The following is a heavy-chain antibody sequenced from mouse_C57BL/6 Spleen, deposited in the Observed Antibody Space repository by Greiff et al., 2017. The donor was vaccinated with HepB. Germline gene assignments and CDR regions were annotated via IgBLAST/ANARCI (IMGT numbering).Heavy chain of an antibody. CDR3: ARELPGYFDV. V-gene: IGHV3-6*01. J-gene: IGHJ1*03. CDR2: ISYDGSN. Sequence: EVQLQQSGPGLVKPSQSLSLTCSVTGYSITSGYYWNWIRQFPGNKLEWMGYISYDGSNNYNPSLKNRISITRDTSKNQFYLKLNSVTTEDTATYYCARELPGYFDVWGTGTTVTVSS. CDR1: GYSITSGYY.